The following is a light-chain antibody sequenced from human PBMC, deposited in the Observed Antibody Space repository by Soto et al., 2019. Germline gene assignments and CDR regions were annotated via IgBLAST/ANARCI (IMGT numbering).Light chain of an antibody. CDR2: ETS. CDR3: QQGHSFPLT. CDR1: QGLSGR. Sequence: DIQMTQSPSSVSASVGDRVTITCRASQGLSGRLAWYQQTPGKAPRLLIYETSTLQTGVPSRFSGSGSGTDFTLTISSLQPEDFAIYYCQQGHSFPLTVGGGTKVEI. V-gene: IGKV1-12*01. J-gene: IGKJ4*01.